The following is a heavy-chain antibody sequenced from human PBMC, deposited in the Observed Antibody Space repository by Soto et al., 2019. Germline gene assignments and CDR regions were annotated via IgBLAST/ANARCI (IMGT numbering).Heavy chain of an antibody. CDR3: ARGPTYSISFFSEYFYGLDV. Sequence: QAQVQQWGAGLLKPSETLSLTCAVHGGSFTGYSWTWIRQPPGKGLEWLGEINPSGGTNYNPSLKGRVIISVDTSKSQFSLKVTSVTAADTAVYYCARGPTYSISFFSEYFYGLDVWGQGNTVTVSS. CDR2: INPSGGT. D-gene: IGHD6-6*01. J-gene: IGHJ6*02. V-gene: IGHV4-34*01. CDR1: GGSFTGYS.